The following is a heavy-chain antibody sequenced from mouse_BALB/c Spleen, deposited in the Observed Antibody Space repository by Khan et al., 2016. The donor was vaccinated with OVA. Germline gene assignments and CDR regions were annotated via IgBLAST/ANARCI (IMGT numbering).Heavy chain of an antibody. CDR2: ISYSGVT. CDR3: ARGNYFGYYFDY. Sequence: VQLKESGPGLVKPSQSLSLTCTVTGYSITSGYAWNWIRQFPGNKLEWMGYISYSGVTSYTPSPKSRISITRDTSKNQFFLQLNSVTTEDTATYYCARGNYFGYYFDYWGQGTTLTGSS. CDR1: GYSITSGYA. J-gene: IGHJ2*01. V-gene: IGHV3-2*02. D-gene: IGHD1-1*01.